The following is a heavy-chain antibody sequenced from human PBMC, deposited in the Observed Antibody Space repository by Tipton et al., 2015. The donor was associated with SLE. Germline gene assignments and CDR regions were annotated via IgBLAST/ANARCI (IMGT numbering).Heavy chain of an antibody. CDR2: VSYSGVT. Sequence: TLSLTCTVSDDSITTDYWTWIRQPPGKGLEYIGYVSYSGVTNSNPSLQSRVTMSVDTAKNQFSLKVTSVTAADTAVYYCARGMVTWRGAIVGVDVWGQGTTVNVSS. V-gene: IGHV4-59*08. D-gene: IGHD2-21*02. J-gene: IGHJ6*02. CDR3: ARGMVTWRGAIVGVDV. CDR1: DDSITTDY.